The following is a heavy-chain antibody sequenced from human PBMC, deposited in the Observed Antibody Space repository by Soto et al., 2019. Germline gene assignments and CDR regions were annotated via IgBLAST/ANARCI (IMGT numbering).Heavy chain of an antibody. J-gene: IGHJ5*02. V-gene: IGHV3-13*01. CDR1: GFTFSGFD. CDR3: ARHGIEVVPAAIRGNWFDP. CDR2: IGTAGDT. D-gene: IGHD2-2*02. Sequence: GSLRLSCEASGFTFSGFDMHWVRQPTGKGLEWVSSIGTAGDTYYADSVKGRFTISRDNSKNTLYMQMNSLRAEDTAVYYCARHGIEVVPAAIRGNWFDPWGQGTLVTVSS.